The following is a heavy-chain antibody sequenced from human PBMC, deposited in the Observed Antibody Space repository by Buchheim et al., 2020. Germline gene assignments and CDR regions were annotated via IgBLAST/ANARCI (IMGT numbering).Heavy chain of an antibody. Sequence: QVQLVQSGAEVKKPGASVKVSCKASGYTFTSYYMHWVRQAPGQGLEWMGIINPSGGSTSYAQKFQGRVTMTRDTSTSTVYMELGSLRSEDTAVYYCARDDYHEYSSSSGGRPAFGYWGQGTL. CDR1: GYTFTSYY. V-gene: IGHV1-46*01. CDR3: ARDDYHEYSSSSGGRPAFGY. J-gene: IGHJ4*02. CDR2: INPSGGST. D-gene: IGHD6-6*01.